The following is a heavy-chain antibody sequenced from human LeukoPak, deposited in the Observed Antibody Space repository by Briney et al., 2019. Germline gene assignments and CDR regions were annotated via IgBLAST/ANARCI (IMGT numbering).Heavy chain of an antibody. CDR3: ARTLDSRHYIVRRPYSMDV. V-gene: IGHV4-34*01. Sequence: PSETLSLTCAVYGGSFSGYYWNWIRQPPGKGLEWIGEINHSGSTTYNRSLKSRVTISLDTSKNQFSLKLSSVTAADTAVYYCARTLDSRHYIVRRPYSMDVWGQGTTVTVSS. J-gene: IGHJ6*02. D-gene: IGHD5-12*01. CDR1: GGSFSGYY. CDR2: INHSGST.